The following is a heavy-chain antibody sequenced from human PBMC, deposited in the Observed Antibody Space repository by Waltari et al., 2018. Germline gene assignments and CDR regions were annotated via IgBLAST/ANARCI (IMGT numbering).Heavy chain of an antibody. Sequence: QVQLQQSGPGLVKPSQTLPLTCAISGDSVSSNSAAWNWIRQSPSGRVEWLGRTYYRSKWYNDYAVSVKSRITINPDTSKNQFSLQLNSVTPEDTAVYYCARSDSSSWYYYYYGMDVWGQGTTVTVSS. D-gene: IGHD6-13*01. CDR2: TYYRSKWYN. V-gene: IGHV6-1*01. CDR3: ARSDSSSWYYYYYGMDV. CDR1: GDSVSSNSAA. J-gene: IGHJ6*02.